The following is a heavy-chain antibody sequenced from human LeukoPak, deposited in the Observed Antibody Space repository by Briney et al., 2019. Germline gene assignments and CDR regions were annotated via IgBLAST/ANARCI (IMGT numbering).Heavy chain of an antibody. Sequence: ASVKVSCKASGYTFTSYYMHWVRLAPGQGLEWMGIINPSGGSTSCAQKFQGRVTMTRDTSTSTVYMELSSLRSEDTAVYYCASPWGYANYYYYYGMDVWGQGTTVTVSS. CDR3: ASPWGYANYYYYYGMDV. CDR2: INPSGGST. CDR1: GYTFTSYY. J-gene: IGHJ6*02. D-gene: IGHD3-16*01. V-gene: IGHV1-46*01.